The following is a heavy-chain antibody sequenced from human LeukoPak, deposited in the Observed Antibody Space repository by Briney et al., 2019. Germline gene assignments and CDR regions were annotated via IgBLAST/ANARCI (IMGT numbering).Heavy chain of an antibody. CDR3: ARVSLRYFDWLLYPDFDY. CDR1: GGSISSYY. CDR2: IYYSGST. Sequence: SETLSLTCTVSGGSISSYYWSWIRQPPGKGLEWIGYIYYSGSTNYNPSLKSRVTISVDTSKNQFSLKLSSVTAADTAVYYCARVSLRYFDWLLYPDFDYWGQGTLVTVSS. V-gene: IGHV4-59*12. J-gene: IGHJ4*02. D-gene: IGHD3-9*01.